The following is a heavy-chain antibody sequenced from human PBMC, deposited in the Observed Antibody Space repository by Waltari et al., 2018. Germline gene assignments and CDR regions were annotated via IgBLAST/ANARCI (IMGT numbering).Heavy chain of an antibody. CDR2: IYHSGST. J-gene: IGHJ4*02. Sequence: QVQLQESGPGLVKPSETLSLTCAVSGYSISRGYYLGRTRQPPGKGLEWIGSIYHSGSTYYNPSLKSRVTISVDTSKNQFSLKLSSVTAADTAVYYCARDSSGYYFSDYWGQGTLVTVSS. CDR3: ARDSSGYYFSDY. V-gene: IGHV4-38-2*02. D-gene: IGHD3-22*01. CDR1: GYSISRGYY.